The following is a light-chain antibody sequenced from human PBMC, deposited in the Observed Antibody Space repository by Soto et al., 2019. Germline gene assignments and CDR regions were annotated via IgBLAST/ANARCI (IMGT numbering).Light chain of an antibody. CDR2: SAS. Sequence: DIQMTQSPSTLSGSVGDRVTITCRASQTISSWLAWYQQKPGKAPKVLIYSASTLQSGVPSRFSGSGSGTDFTLTINSLQPEDFATYYCQQSYNAPRTFGGGTKVEIK. CDR1: QTISSW. V-gene: IGKV1-39*01. CDR3: QQSYNAPRT. J-gene: IGKJ4*01.